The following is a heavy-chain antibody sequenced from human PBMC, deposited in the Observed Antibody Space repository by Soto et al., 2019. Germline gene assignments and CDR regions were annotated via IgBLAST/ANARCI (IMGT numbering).Heavy chain of an antibody. J-gene: IGHJ4*02. D-gene: IGHD2-2*01. CDR2: ISKSDYT. Sequence: SLRLSCTVSGFAFNNYGINWVRQAPGKGLEWVSSISKSDYTYYSDSVKGRFTISRDNAKNSVSLQMNTLRVEDTADYYCAREDSIIIPAVSDFWGQGTLVTVSS. CDR1: GFAFNNYG. CDR3: AREDSIIIPAVSDF. V-gene: IGHV3-21*01.